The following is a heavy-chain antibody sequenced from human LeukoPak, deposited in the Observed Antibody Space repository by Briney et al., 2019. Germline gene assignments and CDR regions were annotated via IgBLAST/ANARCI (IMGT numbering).Heavy chain of an antibody. CDR3: ARGKTSQNIVTRKTYNWFDP. J-gene: IGHJ5*02. CDR1: GFTSSSYW. D-gene: IGHD2/OR15-2a*01. Sequence: EGSLRLSCAASGFTSSSYWMSWVRQAPGKGLEWVSSISSSSDYIYYADSVKGRFTISRDNAKNSLYLQMKSLRAEDTAVYYCARGKTSQNIVTRKTYNWFDPWGQGTLVTVSS. CDR2: ISSSSDYI. V-gene: IGHV3-21*01.